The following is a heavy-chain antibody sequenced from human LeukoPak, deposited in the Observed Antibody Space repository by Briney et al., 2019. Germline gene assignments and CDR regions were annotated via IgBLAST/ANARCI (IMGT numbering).Heavy chain of an antibody. CDR3: ARTTVTTGTYYYYYMDV. J-gene: IGHJ6*03. V-gene: IGHV1-69*01. Sequence: SVKVSCKASGGTFSSYAISWVRQAPGQGLEWMGGIIPIFGTANYAQKFQGRVTITAGESTSTAYMELSSLRSEDTAVYYCARTTVTTGTYYYYYMDVWGKGTTVTVSS. CDR1: GGTFSSYA. D-gene: IGHD4-11*01. CDR2: IIPIFGTA.